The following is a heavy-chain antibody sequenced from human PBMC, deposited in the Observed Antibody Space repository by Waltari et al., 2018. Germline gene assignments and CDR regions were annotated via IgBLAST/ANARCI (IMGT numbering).Heavy chain of an antibody. V-gene: IGHV3-23*01. J-gene: IGHJ2*01. CDR3: AKGLGDRYFDL. D-gene: IGHD3-10*01. CDR1: GFSFSNYA. CDR2: KSGGSGIT. Sequence: EVQLLESGGGLARPRGYLRLSFSASGFSFSNYAMSWVRQAPGKGLEGVSSKSGGSGITSYAASVRGRFTIARDNSKNTLYLKMNSLRDEDTALYYCAKGLGDRYFDLWGRGTLVTVSS.